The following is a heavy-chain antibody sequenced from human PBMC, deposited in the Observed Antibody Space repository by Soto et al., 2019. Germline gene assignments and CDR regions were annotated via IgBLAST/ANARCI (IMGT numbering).Heavy chain of an antibody. D-gene: IGHD3-10*01. CDR2: IYYSGST. J-gene: IGHJ4*02. CDR3: ARRQGEY. Sequence: SETLSLTCTVSGGSISSSSYYWGWIRQPPGKGLEWIGSIYYSGSTYYNPSLKSRVTISVDTSKNQFSLKLSSVTAADTAVYYCARRQGEYWGQGTLVTVSS. CDR1: GGSISSSSYY. V-gene: IGHV4-39*01.